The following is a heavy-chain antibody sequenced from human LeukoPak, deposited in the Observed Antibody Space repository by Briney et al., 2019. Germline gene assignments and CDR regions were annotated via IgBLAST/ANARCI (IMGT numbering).Heavy chain of an antibody. J-gene: IGHJ6*02. D-gene: IGHD1-14*01. CDR1: GGSISSYY. CDR2: IYYSGST. Sequence: SQTLSLTCTVSGGSISSYYWSWIREPPGKGLEGIGYIYYSGSTNYNPSLKSRVTISVDTSKNLFSLKLTYVTAADTAVYYCTRPGLTGMRKYPRADYYYYGMDVWGQGTAVTVSS. CDR3: TRPGLTGMRKYPRADYYYYGMDV. V-gene: IGHV4-59*12.